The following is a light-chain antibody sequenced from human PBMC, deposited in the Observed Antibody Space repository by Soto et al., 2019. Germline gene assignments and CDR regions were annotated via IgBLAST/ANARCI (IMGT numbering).Light chain of an antibody. Sequence: QSALTQPASVSESPGQSITISCTGTSSDVGAYNYVSWYQQYPGKAPKLMIYEVSNRPSGVSIRFSGSKSGNTASLTISGLQAEDKAHYYCSSYTTYNTLVFGGGTQLTVL. V-gene: IGLV2-14*01. J-gene: IGLJ2*01. CDR2: EVS. CDR3: SSYTTYNTLV. CDR1: SSDVGAYNY.